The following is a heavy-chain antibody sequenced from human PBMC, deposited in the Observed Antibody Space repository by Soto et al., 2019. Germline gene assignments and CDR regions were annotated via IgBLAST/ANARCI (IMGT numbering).Heavy chain of an antibody. V-gene: IGHV4-39*01. D-gene: IGHD5-12*01. CDR2: IYYSGST. J-gene: IGHJ5*02. Sequence: QLQLQESGPGLVKPSETLSLTCTVSGGSISSSSYYWGWIRQPPGKGLEWIGTIYYSGSTYYNPSLKSRVTISVDTSKNQFSLKLSSVTAADTAVYYCARHRGYSGYDRAAPNWFDPWGQGTLVTVSS. CDR3: ARHRGYSGYDRAAPNWFDP. CDR1: GGSISSSSYY.